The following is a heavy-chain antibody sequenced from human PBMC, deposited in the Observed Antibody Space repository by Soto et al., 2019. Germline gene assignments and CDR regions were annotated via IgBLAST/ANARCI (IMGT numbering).Heavy chain of an antibody. CDR2: PYYSGST. D-gene: IGHD2-15*01. V-gene: IGHV4-39*01. Sequence: SETLPLTCPVSGGAISSSSYYWGWIRQPPVKGLEWIGSPYYSGSTYYNPSLKSRVTISVDTSKNQFSLKLSSVTAADTAVYYCARPGYCSGGSCPTVDYYGMDVWGQGTTVT. J-gene: IGHJ6*02. CDR3: ARPGYCSGGSCPTVDYYGMDV. CDR1: GGAISSSSYY.